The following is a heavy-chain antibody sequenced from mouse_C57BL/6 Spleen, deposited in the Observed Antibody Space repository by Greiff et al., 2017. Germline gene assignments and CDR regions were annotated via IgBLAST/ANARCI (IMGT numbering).Heavy chain of an antibody. CDR1: GFPFSDYG. CDR2: ISSGSSTI. V-gene: IGHV5-17*01. CDR3: ARRYYDYDGGFDY. J-gene: IGHJ2*01. D-gene: IGHD2-4*01. Sequence: VQLKESGGGLVKPGGSLKLSCAASGFPFSDYGMHWVRQAPEKGLEWVAYISSGSSTIYYADTVKGRFTISRDNAKNTLFLQMTSLRSEDTAMYYCARRYYDYDGGFDYWGQGTTLPVSS.